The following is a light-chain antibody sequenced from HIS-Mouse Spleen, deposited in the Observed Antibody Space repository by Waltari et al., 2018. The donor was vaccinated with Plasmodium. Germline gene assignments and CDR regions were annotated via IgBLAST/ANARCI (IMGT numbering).Light chain of an antibody. Sequence: SYELTQPPSVSVSPGQTARITCSGDALPTKYAYWYQQKSGQAPVLVIYEDSKRPSGIPGRFSGSSSGTMATLTISGGQGEDEADYYCYSTDSRGNHRVFGGGTKLTVL. V-gene: IGLV3-10*01. CDR3: YSTDSRGNHRV. CDR1: ALPTKY. CDR2: EDS. J-gene: IGLJ3*02.